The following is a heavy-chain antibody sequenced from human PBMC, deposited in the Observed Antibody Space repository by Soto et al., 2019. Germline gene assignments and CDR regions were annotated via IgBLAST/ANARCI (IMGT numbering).Heavy chain of an antibody. J-gene: IGHJ1*01. D-gene: IGHD2-15*01. Sequence: PSETLSLTCSVSGDTIRSYHWNWIRQPPGKGLEWIGYIYYSGSANYNPSLKSRVTMSVDTSKNQFSLKLSSVTAADTAIYYCARPMRDYCSGAARCYHYFHHWGPSTLVAVPS. CDR3: ARPMRDYCSGAARCYHYFHH. CDR2: IYYSGSA. CDR1: GDTIRSYH. V-gene: IGHV4-59*01.